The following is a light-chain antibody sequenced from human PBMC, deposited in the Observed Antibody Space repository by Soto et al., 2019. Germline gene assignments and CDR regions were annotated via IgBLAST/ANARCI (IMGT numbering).Light chain of an antibody. CDR1: SSDVGGYNY. CDR3: SSYTRTTTFVV. V-gene: IGLV2-14*01. Sequence: QSALTQPASVSGSLGQWITISCTGTSSDVGGYNYVSWYQHHPGKAPKLIIYQFYSRPSGVSNRFSGSKFGNTASLTISGLQAEDEADYYCSSYTRTTTFVVFGGGTKLTVL. CDR2: QFY. J-gene: IGLJ3*02.